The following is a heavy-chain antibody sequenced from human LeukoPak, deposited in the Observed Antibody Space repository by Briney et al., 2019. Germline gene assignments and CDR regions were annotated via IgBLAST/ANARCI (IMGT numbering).Heavy chain of an antibody. J-gene: IGHJ4*02. Sequence: PSETLSLSCTVSGGSISSYYWSWIRQPPGKGLEWIGYIYYSGSTNYNPSLKSRVTISVDTSKNQFSLKLSSVTAADTAVYYCARGGPGEFDYWGQGTLVTVSS. D-gene: IGHD3-16*01. CDR2: IYYSGST. CDR3: ARGGPGEFDY. CDR1: GGSISSYY. V-gene: IGHV4-59*01.